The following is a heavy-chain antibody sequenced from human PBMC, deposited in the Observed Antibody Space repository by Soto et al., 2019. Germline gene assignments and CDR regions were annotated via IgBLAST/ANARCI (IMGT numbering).Heavy chain of an antibody. CDR3: ARESCSSTRCSPPYNWFDP. CDR2: IIPIFGTA. J-gene: IGHJ5*02. D-gene: IGHD2-2*01. Sequence: SVKVSCKASGGTFSSYAISWVRQAPGQGLEWMGGIIPIFGTANYAQKFQGRVTITADESTSTAYMELSSLRSEDTAVYYCARESCSSTRCSPPYNWFDPWGQGTLVTVSS. CDR1: GGTFSSYA. V-gene: IGHV1-69*13.